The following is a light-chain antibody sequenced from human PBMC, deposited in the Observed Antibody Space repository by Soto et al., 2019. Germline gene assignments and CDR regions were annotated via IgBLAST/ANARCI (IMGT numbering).Light chain of an antibody. Sequence: DIVLTQSPATLSLSPGERATLYCGASQRVSGGFLAWYQQKPGLAPRLILYDTSFRATGIPDRFSGSGSGTYFTLTISRLDPEDFAVYYCQQYGSSPSFGQGTKVEIK. CDR1: QRVSGGF. CDR2: DTS. CDR3: QQYGSSPS. V-gene: IGKV3D-20*01. J-gene: IGKJ1*01.